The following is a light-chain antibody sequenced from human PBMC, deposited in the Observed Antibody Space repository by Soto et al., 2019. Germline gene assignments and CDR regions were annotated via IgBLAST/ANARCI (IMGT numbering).Light chain of an antibody. CDR1: QAIDNY. CDR3: QQSDRTPLT. Sequence: DIQMTQSPSSLSASVGDRVTITCRASQAIDNYLNWYQHKPGKAPELLILAASIVQSGVPSRFSGGGFGTDFSLTISSLHPEDFATYYCQQSDRTPLTFGGGSKVEI. J-gene: IGKJ4*01. V-gene: IGKV1-39*01. CDR2: AAS.